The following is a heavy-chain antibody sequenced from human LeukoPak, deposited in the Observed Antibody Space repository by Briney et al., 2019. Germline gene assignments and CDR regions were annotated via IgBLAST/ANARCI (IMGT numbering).Heavy chain of an antibody. Sequence: SVKVSCKASGGTFSSYAISWVRQAPGQGLEWMGGIIPIFGTANYAQKFQGRVTITADESTSTAYMELSSLRSEDTAIYYCARALPHRRLMDTTMEQHWFDPWGQGTLVTVSS. V-gene: IGHV1-69*13. CDR2: IIPIFGTA. CDR1: GGTFSSYA. CDR3: ARALPHRRLMDTTMEQHWFDP. D-gene: IGHD5-18*01. J-gene: IGHJ5*02.